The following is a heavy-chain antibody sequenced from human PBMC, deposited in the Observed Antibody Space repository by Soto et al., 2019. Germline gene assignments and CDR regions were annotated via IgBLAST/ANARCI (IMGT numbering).Heavy chain of an antibody. CDR3: VSSSLYGMDV. Sequence: SETLSLTCPGHGGSISSGYYYWCWTRQPPGTGLDYIGNVYSNGNTTYNPSLKSRLIISIDASKNQLTLKVGSVTAADTAVYYCVSSSLYGMDVWGQGTTVTVSS. V-gene: IGHV4-30-4*01. CDR2: VYSNGNT. J-gene: IGHJ6*02. CDR1: GGSISSGYYY.